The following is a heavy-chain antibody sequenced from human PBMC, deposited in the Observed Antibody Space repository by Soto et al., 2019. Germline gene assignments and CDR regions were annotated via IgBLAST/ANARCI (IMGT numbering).Heavy chain of an antibody. CDR3: AREKWGCSGGSCARGGFDP. D-gene: IGHD2-15*01. CDR1: GFTVSSNY. Sequence: GGSLRLSCAASGFTVSSNYMSWVRQAPGKGLEWVSVIYSGGSTYYADSVKGRFTISRDNSKNTLYLQMNSLRAEDTAVYYCAREKWGCSGGSCARGGFDPWGQGTLVTVSS. V-gene: IGHV3-53*01. J-gene: IGHJ5*02. CDR2: IYSGGST.